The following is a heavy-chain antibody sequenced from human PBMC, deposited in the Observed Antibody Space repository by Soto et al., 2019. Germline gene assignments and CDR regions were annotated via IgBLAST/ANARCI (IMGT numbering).Heavy chain of an antibody. D-gene: IGHD2-2*01. CDR1: GFSFNNYG. V-gene: IGHV3-21*01. CDR2: ISKSDYT. J-gene: IGHJ4*02. CDR3: AREDSIIIPAVSDF. Sequence: GGSLRLSCTVSGFSFNNYGINWIRQAPGKGLEWVSSISKSDYTYYSDSVKGRFTISRDNAKNSVSLQMNTLRVEDTAVYYCAREDSIIIPAVSDFWGQGTLVTVSS.